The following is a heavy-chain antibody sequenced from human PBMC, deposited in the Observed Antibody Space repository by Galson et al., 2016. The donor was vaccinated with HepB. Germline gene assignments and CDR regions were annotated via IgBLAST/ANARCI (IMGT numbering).Heavy chain of an antibody. CDR1: GFTFTTYW. J-gene: IGHJ4*02. Sequence: SLRLSCAASGFTFTTYWMTWVRQAPGKGLVWVSGINSDGDTTYYADSVSGRFTISRDNAKNTLYLQLNSLRAEDTAVYFCGSVFEYWGQGTLVAVSS. V-gene: IGHV3-74*01. CDR3: GSVFEY. CDR2: INSDGDTT.